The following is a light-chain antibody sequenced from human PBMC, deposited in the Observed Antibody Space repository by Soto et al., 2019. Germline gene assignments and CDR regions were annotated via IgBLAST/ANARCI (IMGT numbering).Light chain of an antibody. CDR3: SSYTSSSTYV. CDR2: DVS. CDR1: SSDVGGYNY. V-gene: IGLV2-14*01. J-gene: IGLJ1*01. Sequence: QSVLTHPASVSGSPGQSITISCTGTSSDVGGYNYVSWYQQHPGKAPKLMIYDVSNRPSGVSNRFSGSKSGNTASLTISGLQAEDEADYYCSSYTSSSTYVFGPGTKVTVL.